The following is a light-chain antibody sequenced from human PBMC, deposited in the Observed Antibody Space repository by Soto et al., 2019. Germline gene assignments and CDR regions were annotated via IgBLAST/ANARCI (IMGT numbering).Light chain of an antibody. V-gene: IGLV1-51*01. CDR2: EHN. CDR3: ATWDSKLRAVV. J-gene: IGLJ2*01. CDR1: ISNIGVNY. Sequence: QSVLTQPPSVSAAPGLKVTISCSGSISNIGVNYVSWYQQVPGTAPKLLIYEHNKRPSGIPDRFSGSTSGTSATLGITGLQTGDEGDDYCATWDSKLRAVVVGGGTKLTVL.